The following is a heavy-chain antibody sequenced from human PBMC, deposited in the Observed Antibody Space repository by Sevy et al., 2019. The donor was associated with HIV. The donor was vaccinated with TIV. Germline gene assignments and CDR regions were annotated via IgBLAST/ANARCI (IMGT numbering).Heavy chain of an antibody. D-gene: IGHD2-8*01. CDR2: FYSSGGT. CDR1: GGSISSQY. Sequence: SETLSLTCSVSGGSISSQYWTWVRQPVGKGLEWIGHFYSSGGTDYNPSLKSRVTMSVDTSENSFFLKMTSVTAVDTAVYYCALIENINVWGQGILVTVSS. CDR3: ALIENINV. V-gene: IGHV4-4*07. J-gene: IGHJ4*02.